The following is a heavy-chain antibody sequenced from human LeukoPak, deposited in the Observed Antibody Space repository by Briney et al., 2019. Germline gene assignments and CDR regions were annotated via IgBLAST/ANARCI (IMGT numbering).Heavy chain of an antibody. Sequence: PSETLSLTCAVSSYTISICGGYYWDWIRQPPGKGLEWIGTISHIGTTYYNPSLKSRVTVSVDTSNNQFSLRLTSVTAADTAIYYCARRKGGSESIDYWAKGALVNMSS. CDR2: ISHIGTT. D-gene: IGHD6-19*01. J-gene: IGHJ4*02. CDR1: SYTISICGGYY. CDR3: ARRKGGSESIDY. V-gene: IGHV4-38-2*01.